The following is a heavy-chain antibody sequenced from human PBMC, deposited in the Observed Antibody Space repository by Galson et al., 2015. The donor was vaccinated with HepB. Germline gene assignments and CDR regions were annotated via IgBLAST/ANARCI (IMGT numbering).Heavy chain of an antibody. D-gene: IGHD6-13*01. Sequence: SLRLSCAASGFTFSSYGMHWVRQAPGKGLEWVAVISYDGSNKYYADSVKGRFTISRDNSKNTLYLQMNSLRAEDTAVYYCAKDSSSSWYVALKDYGMDVWGQGTTVTVSS. CDR2: ISYDGSNK. CDR1: GFTFSSYG. J-gene: IGHJ6*02. V-gene: IGHV3-30*18. CDR3: AKDSSSSWYVALKDYGMDV.